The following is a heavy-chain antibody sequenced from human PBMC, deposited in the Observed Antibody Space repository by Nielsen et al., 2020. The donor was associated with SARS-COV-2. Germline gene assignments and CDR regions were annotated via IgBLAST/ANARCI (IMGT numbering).Heavy chain of an antibody. J-gene: IGHJ4*02. CDR2: INAGNGNT. CDR1: GYTFTSFA. Sequence: ASVKVSCKPSGYTFTSFAIHWVRQAPGQSLEWMGWINAGNGNTKYSQKFQGRVTMTRDTSANTAYMELSSLSSEDTAVYYCARITPCNGWDYWGQGTLVTVSS. D-gene: IGHD6-19*01. V-gene: IGHV1-3*01. CDR3: ARITPCNGWDY.